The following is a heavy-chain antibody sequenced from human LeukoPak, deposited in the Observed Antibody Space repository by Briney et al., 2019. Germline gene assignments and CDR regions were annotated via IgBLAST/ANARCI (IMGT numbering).Heavy chain of an antibody. V-gene: IGHV4-30-2*01. Sequence: PSETLSLTCAVSGGPNSSGGYSWSWIRQPPGKGLEWIGYIYHSGSTYYNPSLKSRVTISVDRSKNQFSLKLSSVTAADTAVYYCARSPLWLRGLDYWGQGTLVTVSS. CDR1: GGPNSSGGYS. CDR2: IYHSGST. CDR3: ARSPLWLRGLDY. D-gene: IGHD5-18*01. J-gene: IGHJ4*02.